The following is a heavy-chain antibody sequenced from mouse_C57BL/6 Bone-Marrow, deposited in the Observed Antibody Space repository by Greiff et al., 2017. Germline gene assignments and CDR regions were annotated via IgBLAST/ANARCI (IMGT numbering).Heavy chain of an antibody. D-gene: IGHD2-4*01. CDR2: IDPSDSYT. CDR1: GYTFTSYW. V-gene: IGHV1-59*01. J-gene: IGHJ1*03. Sequence: QVQLQQPGAELVRPGTSVKLSCKASGYTFTSYWMHWVKQRPGQGLEWIGVIDPSDSYTNYNQKFKGKATLTVDTSSSTAYMQLSSLTSEDSAVYYCACDYEWYVDVWGTGTTVTVSS. CDR3: ACDYEWYVDV.